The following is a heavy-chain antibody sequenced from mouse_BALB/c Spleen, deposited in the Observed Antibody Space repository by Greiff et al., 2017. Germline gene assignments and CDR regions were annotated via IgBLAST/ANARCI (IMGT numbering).Heavy chain of an antibody. CDR3: ARGPRIDY. CDR1: TVDFSRYW. Sequence: PAATVDFSRYWMSWVRQAPGKGLEWIGEINPDSSTINYTPSLKDKFIISRDNAKNTLYLQMSKVRSEDTALYYCARGPRIDYWGQGTTLTVSS. V-gene: IGHV4-1*02. J-gene: IGHJ2*01. CDR2: INPDSSTI.